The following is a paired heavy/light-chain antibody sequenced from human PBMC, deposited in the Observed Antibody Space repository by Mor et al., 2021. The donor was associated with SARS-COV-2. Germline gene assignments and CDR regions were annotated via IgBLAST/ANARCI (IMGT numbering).Light chain of an antibody. J-gene: IGKJ2*01. V-gene: IGKV1-33*01. CDR1: QDISNY. Sequence: DIQMTQSPSSLSASVGDRVTITCQASQDISNYLNWYQQKPGKAPKLLIYDASNLETGVPSRFGGSGSGTHFTFTISSLQPEDIATYYCQQYDNLPMYTFGQGTKLEIK. CDR3: QQYDNLPMYT. CDR2: DAS.
Heavy chain of an antibody. V-gene: IGHV3-23*01. CDR3: AKARGYSYGYPDY. Sequence: EVQLLESGGGLVQPGGSLRLSCAASGFTFSNYAMSWVRQAPGRGLEWVSAISGSGGSTHYADSVRGRFTISRDNSKNTLYLQMISQRAEDTAVYYCAKARGYSYGYPDYWGQGTLVTVSS. J-gene: IGHJ4*02. CDR2: ISGSGGST. CDR1: GFTFSNYA. D-gene: IGHD5-18*01.